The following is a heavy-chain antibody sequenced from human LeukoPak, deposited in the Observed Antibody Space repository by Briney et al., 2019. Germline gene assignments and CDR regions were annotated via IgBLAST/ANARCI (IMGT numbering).Heavy chain of an antibody. CDR2: INGDGSST. V-gene: IGHV3-74*01. J-gene: IGHJ3*02. CDR1: GFSFSSYW. D-gene: IGHD1-1*01. CDR3: ARGGLNALEAFDI. Sequence: PGGSLRLSCAASGFSFSSYWMHWVRQAPGKGLVWVSRINGDGSSTRYADSVKGRFTISGDNAKNTLYLQMNSLRAEDTAVYYCARGGLNALEAFDIWGQGTLVTVCS.